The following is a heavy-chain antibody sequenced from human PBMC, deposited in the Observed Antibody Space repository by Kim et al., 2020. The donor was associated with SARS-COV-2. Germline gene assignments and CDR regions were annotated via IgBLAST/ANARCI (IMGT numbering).Heavy chain of an antibody. CDR3: ARHESQIAVAGPGLY. CDR1: GYSFTNYW. D-gene: IGHD6-19*01. J-gene: IGHJ4*02. V-gene: IGHV5-10-1*01. CDR2: IDPSDSYT. Sequence: GESLKISCKGSGYSFTNYWITWVRQMPGKGLEWMGRIDPSDSYTNYSPSVEGRVTILVDKSITTAYLQWSSLKASDSAMYYCARHESQIAVAGPGLYWGQGTLVTVSS.